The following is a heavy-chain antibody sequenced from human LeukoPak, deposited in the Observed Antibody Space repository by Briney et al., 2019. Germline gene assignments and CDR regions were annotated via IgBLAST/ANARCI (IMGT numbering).Heavy chain of an antibody. CDR1: GGSFSDNY. D-gene: IGHD3-16*02. CDR2: INQSGTT. V-gene: IGHV4-34*01. CDR3: ARTSKSPYDYVWGSDQLPYLFDY. J-gene: IGHJ4*02. Sequence: PSETLSLTCAIYGGSFSDNYWSWIRQPPGKGLEWIGEINQSGTTNYNPSLKSPVTISVDTSTNQFSLKQSSVTAADTAVYYCARTSKSPYDYVWGSDQLPYLFDYWGQGTLVTVSS.